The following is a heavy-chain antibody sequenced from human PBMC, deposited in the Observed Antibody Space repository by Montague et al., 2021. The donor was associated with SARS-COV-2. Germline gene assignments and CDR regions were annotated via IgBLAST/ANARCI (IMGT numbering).Heavy chain of an antibody. Sequence: SLRLSCAASGFTVSTNYMSWVRQAPGKGLEWVSVIYSVGSTYYADSVTRRFTISRDNSKDTLYLQMNSLRAEDTAVYYCARDAEGIAARRSDAFDIWGQGTMVAVSS. CDR3: ARDAEGIAARRSDAFDI. CDR2: IYSVGST. V-gene: IGHV3-53*01. J-gene: IGHJ3*02. CDR1: GFTVSTNY. D-gene: IGHD6-6*01.